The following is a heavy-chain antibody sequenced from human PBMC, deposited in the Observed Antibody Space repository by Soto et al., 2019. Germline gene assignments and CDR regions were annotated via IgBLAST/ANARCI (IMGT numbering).Heavy chain of an antibody. CDR3: ASLYPYYYGMDV. V-gene: IGHV3-30-3*01. D-gene: IGHD3-16*01. Sequence: GGSLRLSCAASGFTFSSYAMHWVRQAPGKGLEWVAVISYDGSNKYYADSVKGRFTISRDNSKNTLYLQMNSLRAEDTAVYYCASLYPYYYGMDVWGQGTTVTVSS. J-gene: IGHJ6*02. CDR2: ISYDGSNK. CDR1: GFTFSSYA.